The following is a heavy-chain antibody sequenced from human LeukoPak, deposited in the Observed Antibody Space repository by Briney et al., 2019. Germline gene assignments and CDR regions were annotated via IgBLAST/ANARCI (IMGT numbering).Heavy chain of an antibody. CDR3: ARGDFDC. CDR2: IEPDGGGK. Sequence: GGSLRLSCVASGFSLCDWMSWVRQVPGKGLEWVATIEPDGGGKYYADSVNGRFTISKDNVKNSLYLQMNSLRADDTAVYYCARGDFDCWGQGTLVTVSS. J-gene: IGHJ4*02. CDR1: GFSLCDW. V-gene: IGHV3-7*01.